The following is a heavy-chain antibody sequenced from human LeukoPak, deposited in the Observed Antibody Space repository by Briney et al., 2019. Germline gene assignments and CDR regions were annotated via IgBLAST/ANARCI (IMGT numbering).Heavy chain of an antibody. Sequence: SETLSLTCAVSGYSISSGYYWGWIRQPPGKGLEWIGSIYHSGSTYYTPSLKSRVTISVDTSKTQFSLKLSSVTAADTAVYYCARRGYSSSYYFDYWGQGTLVTVSS. CDR3: ARRGYSSSYYFDY. CDR1: GYSISSGYY. CDR2: IYHSGST. J-gene: IGHJ4*02. D-gene: IGHD6-6*01. V-gene: IGHV4-38-2*01.